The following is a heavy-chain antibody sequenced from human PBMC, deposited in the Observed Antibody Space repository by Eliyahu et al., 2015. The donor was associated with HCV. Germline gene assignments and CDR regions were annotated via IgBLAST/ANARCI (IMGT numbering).Heavy chain of an antibody. CDR1: GGTFENYG. Sequence: QVQLVQSGAEVKKPGSSVKVSCKASGGTFENYGIXWXRQAPGQGLEWMGEIIPILGAPTYAQKFQGRVTITADESTSTAYMELSRLRSEDTALYFCARDDYWSDRHYYKALDVWGQGTTVTVSS. J-gene: IGHJ6*02. D-gene: IGHD1-1*01. CDR3: ARDDYWSDRHYYKALDV. CDR2: IIPILGAP. V-gene: IGHV1-69*01.